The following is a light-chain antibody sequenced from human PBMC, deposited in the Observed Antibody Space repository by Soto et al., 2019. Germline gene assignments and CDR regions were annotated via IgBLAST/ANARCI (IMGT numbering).Light chain of an antibody. CDR1: ESIGSY. V-gene: IGKV1-39*01. CDR2: GAS. CDR3: QQVNDITLT. J-gene: IGKJ3*01. Sequence: DIQMTQSPSSLSASVGDRVTLTCRASESIGSYLNWYQQKPGKPPKVLIYGASTLPSGVPSRFSGSGFGTEFNLIISSLQPDDLGTYYCQQVNDITLTFGPGTKVDIK.